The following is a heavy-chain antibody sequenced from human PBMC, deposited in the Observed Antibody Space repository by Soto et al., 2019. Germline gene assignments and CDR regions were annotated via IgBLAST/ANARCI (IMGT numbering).Heavy chain of an antibody. Sequence: SVKVSCKASGGTFSSYAISWVRQAPGQGLEWMGGIIPIFGTANYAQKFQGRVTITADKSTSTAYMELSSLRSEDTAVYYCSRGARREQNLVVPAPMGAYYYYYDRNCCYRGTTVTVCS. V-gene: IGHV1-69*06. CDR1: GGTFSSYA. CDR2: IIPIFGTA. J-gene: IGHJ6*02. D-gene: IGHD2-2*01. CDR3: SRGARREQNLVVPAPMGAYYYYYDRNC.